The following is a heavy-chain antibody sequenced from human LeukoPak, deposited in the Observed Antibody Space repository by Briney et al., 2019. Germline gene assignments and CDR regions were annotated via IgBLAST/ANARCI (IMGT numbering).Heavy chain of an antibody. CDR3: ARGIPAAGEIT. Sequence: QPGRSLRLSCAASGFTFSSYSMNWVRQAPGKGLEWVSYISSSSSTIKYADSVGGRFTISRDNAKNSLYLQMSSLRDEDTAVYYCARGIPAAGEITWGQGTLVTVSS. D-gene: IGHD6-13*01. V-gene: IGHV3-48*02. CDR1: GFTFSSYS. CDR2: ISSSSSTI. J-gene: IGHJ4*02.